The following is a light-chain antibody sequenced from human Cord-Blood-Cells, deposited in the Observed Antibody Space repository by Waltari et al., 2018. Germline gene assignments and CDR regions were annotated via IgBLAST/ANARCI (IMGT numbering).Light chain of an antibody. Sequence: QSALTQPASVSGSPGQSITISCTGTSSDVGSYNLVSWYQQHPGKAPNLVIYEGSKRPSGVSNRFSGSKSGNTASLTISGLQAEDEADYYCCSYVGSSTSVFGGGTKLTVL. J-gene: IGLJ3*02. CDR3: CSYVGSSTSV. CDR2: EGS. V-gene: IGLV2-23*01. CDR1: SSDVGSYNL.